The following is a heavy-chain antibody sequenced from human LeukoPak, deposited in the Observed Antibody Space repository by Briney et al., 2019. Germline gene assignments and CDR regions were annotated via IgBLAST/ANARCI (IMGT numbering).Heavy chain of an antibody. Sequence: GGSLRLSCAASGFSFTKYAMNWVRQAPGKGLEWVAVLIGSSGATDYADSVKGRFTISRDNSKNTLFLQMNSLRAEDTAIYYCAKLDQWLVRYWGQGTLVTVSS. CDR1: GFSFTKYA. D-gene: IGHD6-19*01. CDR2: LIGSSGAT. J-gene: IGHJ4*02. V-gene: IGHV3-23*01. CDR3: AKLDQWLVRY.